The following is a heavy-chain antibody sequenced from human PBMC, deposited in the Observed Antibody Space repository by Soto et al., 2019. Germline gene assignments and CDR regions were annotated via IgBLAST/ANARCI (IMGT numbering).Heavy chain of an antibody. CDR2: ISARGGAT. V-gene: IGHV3-23*01. J-gene: IGHJ4*01. CDR1: GFPFSTYA. CDR3: ATVQTRYLDWSALEY. D-gene: IGHD3-9*01. Sequence: EVQLLESGGGLVQPGGSLRLSCAASGFPFSTYAMSWVRQAPGKGLEWVSTISARGGATYDGDSVKGRFTISRDNSTNTLYLQMNSLRAEDTAVYYCATVQTRYLDWSALEYWGHGTLATVSS.